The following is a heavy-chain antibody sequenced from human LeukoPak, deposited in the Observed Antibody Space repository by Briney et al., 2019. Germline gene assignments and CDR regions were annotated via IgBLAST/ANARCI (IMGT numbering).Heavy chain of an antibody. V-gene: IGHV3-74*01. J-gene: IGHJ6*02. CDR3: ASLLTPYHGSGGGGVDV. CDR1: GFTFSTHW. CDR2: ISGDGSMT. D-gene: IGHD3-10*01. Sequence: GGSLRLSCAASGFTFSTHWMYWVRQAPGKELVWVSRISGDGSMTSYADSVKGRFTISRDNAKDTMFLQMTSLRVEDTAVYSCASLLTPYHGSGGGGVDVWGQGTTVTVSS.